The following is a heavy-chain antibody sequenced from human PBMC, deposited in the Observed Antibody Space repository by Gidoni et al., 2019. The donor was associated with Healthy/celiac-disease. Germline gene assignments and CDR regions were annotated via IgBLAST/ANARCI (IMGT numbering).Heavy chain of an antibody. CDR3: TTELGQQRVFDY. CDR2: IKSKRYGWTT. J-gene: IGHJ4*02. V-gene: IGHV3-15*01. CDR1: GFPFHNAW. D-gene: IGHD6-13*01. Sequence: EVQLVESGGGLVQPGGSLRPSCAASGFPFHNAWMSWVRQAPGKGREWVVRIKSKRYGWTTDYAAPVKGIFTISRDESKNTRYLQMSSLKTEDTAVYYCTTELGQQRVFDYWGQGTLVTVSS.